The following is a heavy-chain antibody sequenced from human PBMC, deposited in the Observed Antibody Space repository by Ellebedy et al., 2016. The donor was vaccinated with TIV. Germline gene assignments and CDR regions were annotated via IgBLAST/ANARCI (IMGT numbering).Heavy chain of an antibody. J-gene: IGHJ2*01. CDR3: AKGLTGDRGGWGWYFDL. CDR1: GFTFNSYA. CDR2: IGGSGITT. D-gene: IGHD7-27*01. Sequence: PGGSLRLSCVASGFTFNSYAMNWVRQAPGKGLEWVSGIGGSGITTYYADSVKGRFTISRDNSKNTLYLQMNSLRVEDTAVYYCAKGLTGDRGGWGWYFDLWGRGTLVTVSS. V-gene: IGHV3-23*01.